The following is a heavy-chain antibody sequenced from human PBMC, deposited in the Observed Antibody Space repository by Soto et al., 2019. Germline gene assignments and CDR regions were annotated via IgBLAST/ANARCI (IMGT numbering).Heavy chain of an antibody. V-gene: IGHV3-30*18. J-gene: IGHJ3*02. D-gene: IGHD1-26*01. CDR1: GFTFSSYG. Sequence: QVQLVESGGGVVQPGRSLRLSCAASGFTFSSYGMHWVRQAPGKGLEWVAGISYDGSNKYYADSVKGRFTISRDNSKNTLYLQMNSLRAEDTAVYYCAKTGGIVGVRDAFDIWGQGTMVTVSS. CDR3: AKTGGIVGVRDAFDI. CDR2: ISYDGSNK.